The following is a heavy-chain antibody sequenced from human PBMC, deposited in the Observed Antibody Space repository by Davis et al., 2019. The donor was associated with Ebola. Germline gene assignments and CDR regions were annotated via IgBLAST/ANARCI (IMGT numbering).Heavy chain of an antibody. CDR2: ISAYNGNT. CDR1: GYTFTSYG. J-gene: IGHJ4*02. V-gene: IGHV1-18*04. Sequence: ASVKVSCRASGYTFTSYGISWVRQAPGQGLEWMGWISAYNGNTNYAQKLQGRVTMTTDTSTSTAYMELRSLRSDDTAVYYCARSRGYYDSSGYPYYFDYWGQGTLVTVSS. CDR3: ARSRGYYDSSGYPYYFDY. D-gene: IGHD3-22*01.